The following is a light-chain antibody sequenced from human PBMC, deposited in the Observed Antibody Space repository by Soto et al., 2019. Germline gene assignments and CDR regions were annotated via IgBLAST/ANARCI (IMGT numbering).Light chain of an antibody. Sequence: IVLTHSPGTLSFSPGEIATLSFRAIQSVSSSYLAWYQQKPGQAPRLLIYAASSRATGIPDRFSGSGSGTDFTLTISRLEPEDFAVYYCQHYGRSPTWTFGQGTKVDIK. CDR2: AAS. V-gene: IGKV3-20*01. J-gene: IGKJ1*01. CDR3: QHYGRSPTWT. CDR1: QSVSSSY.